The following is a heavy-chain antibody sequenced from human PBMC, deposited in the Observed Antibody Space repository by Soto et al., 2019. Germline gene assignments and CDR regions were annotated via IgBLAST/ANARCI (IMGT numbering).Heavy chain of an antibody. CDR1: GFTFSTYS. CDR3: AKGGRSSSWYEDY. CDR2: ISDNSGYI. V-gene: IGHV3-21*01. Sequence: EVQLVESGGGLVKPGGSLSLTCAASGFTFSTYSMNWVRQAPGKGLEWVSSISDNSGYIFYADSVKGRFTISRDNAKNSLYLQMHSLRAAATAVYYCAKGGRSSSWYEDYWGQGTLVTVSS. J-gene: IGHJ4*02. D-gene: IGHD6-13*01.